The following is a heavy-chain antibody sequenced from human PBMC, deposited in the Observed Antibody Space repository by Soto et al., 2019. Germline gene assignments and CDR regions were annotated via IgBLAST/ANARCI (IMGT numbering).Heavy chain of an antibody. J-gene: IGHJ4*02. CDR1: GGSISSSSYY. V-gene: IGHV4-39*01. Sequence: SETLSLTCTVSGGSISSSSYYWGWIRQPPGKGLEWIGSIYYSGSTYYNPSLKSRVTISVDTSKNQFSLKLSSVTAADTAVYYCASLYAYSSSCDYRGQGTLVTVSS. CDR3: ASLYAYSSSCDY. CDR2: IYYSGST. D-gene: IGHD6-6*01.